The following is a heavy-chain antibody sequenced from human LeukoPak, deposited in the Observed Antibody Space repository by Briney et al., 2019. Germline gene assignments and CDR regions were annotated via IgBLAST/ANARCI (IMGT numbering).Heavy chain of an antibody. D-gene: IGHD6-19*01. J-gene: IGHJ3*02. CDR3: ASHSSGWYDAFDI. V-gene: IGHV5-51*01. CDR1: GYTFTSYW. Sequence: GESLKISCKGSGYTFTSYWIGWVRQMPGKGLEWMGIIYPVDSDTRYSPSFQGQVTISADKSISTAYLQWSSLKASDTAMYYCASHSSGWYDAFDIWGQGTMVTVSS. CDR2: IYPVDSDT.